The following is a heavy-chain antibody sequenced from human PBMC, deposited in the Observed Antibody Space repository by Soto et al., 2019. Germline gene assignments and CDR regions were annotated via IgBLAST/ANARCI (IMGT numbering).Heavy chain of an antibody. D-gene: IGHD3-10*01. V-gene: IGHV1-3*01. CDR2: INAGNGNT. J-gene: IGHJ4*02. Sequence: QVQLVQSGAEVKKPGASVKVSCKASGYTFTSYAMHWVRQAPGQRLEWMGWINAGNGNTKYSQKFQGRVTITRDTSASTDYMELSSVRSEDTAVYYCARGVNLGPLKSRIIDYWGQGTLVTVSS. CDR3: ARGVNLGPLKSRIIDY. CDR1: GYTFTSYA.